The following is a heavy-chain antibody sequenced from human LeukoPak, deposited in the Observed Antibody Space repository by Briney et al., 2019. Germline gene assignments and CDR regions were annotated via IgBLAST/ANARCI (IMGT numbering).Heavy chain of an antibody. CDR2: ISGSGGST. V-gene: IGHV3-23*01. CDR3: AKSSARMYYFDY. Sequence: GGPLRLSCAASGFTFSSYAMSWVRQAPGKGLEWVSAISGSGGSTYYADSVKGRFTISRDNSKNTLYLQMNSLRAEDTAVYYCAKSSARMYYFDYWGQGTLVTVSS. D-gene: IGHD6-6*01. J-gene: IGHJ4*02. CDR1: GFTFSSYA.